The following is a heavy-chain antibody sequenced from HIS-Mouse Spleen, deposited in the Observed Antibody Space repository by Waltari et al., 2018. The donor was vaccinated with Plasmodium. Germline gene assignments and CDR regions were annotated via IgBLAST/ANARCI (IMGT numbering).Heavy chain of an antibody. J-gene: IGHJ4*02. CDR3: ARSIAATVTFYFDY. D-gene: IGHD6-13*01. Sequence: QVQLQESGPGLVKPSQTLSLTCTFSGGSISSGGYYWSWIRQHPGKGLEWIGYTYYSGSTYYNPSLKSRVTISVDTSKNQFSLKLSSVTAAVTAVYYCARSIAATVTFYFDYWGQGTLVTVSS. CDR2: TYYSGST. V-gene: IGHV4-31*03. CDR1: GGSISSGGYY.